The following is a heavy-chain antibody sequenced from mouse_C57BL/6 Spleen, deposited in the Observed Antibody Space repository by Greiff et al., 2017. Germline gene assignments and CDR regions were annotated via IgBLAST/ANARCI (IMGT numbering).Heavy chain of an antibody. CDR2: IHPNSGST. CDR3: ARVANWDGGFDY. Sequence: QVQLQQSGAELVKPGASVKLSCKASGYTFTSYWMHWVKQRPGQGLEWIGMIHPNSGSTNYNEKFKSKATLTVDKSSSTAYMQLSSLTSEDSAVYYCARVANWDGGFDYWGQGTTLTVSS. D-gene: IGHD4-1*01. V-gene: IGHV1-64*01. CDR1: GYTFTSYW. J-gene: IGHJ2*01.